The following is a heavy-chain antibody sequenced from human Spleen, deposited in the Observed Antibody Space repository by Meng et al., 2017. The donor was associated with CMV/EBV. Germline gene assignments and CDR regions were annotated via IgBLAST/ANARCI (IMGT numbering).Heavy chain of an antibody. D-gene: IGHD3-3*01. Sequence: GESLKISCAASGFTFSSYAMHWVRQAPGKGLEWVAVISYDGSNKYYADSVKGRFTISRDNSKNTLYLQMNSLRSEDTAVYYCARALYYDFWSGYYTADYYYYYGMDVWGQGTTVTVSS. J-gene: IGHJ6*02. CDR1: GFTFSSYA. CDR2: ISYDGSNK. CDR3: ARALYYDFWSGYYTADYYYYYGMDV. V-gene: IGHV3-30*04.